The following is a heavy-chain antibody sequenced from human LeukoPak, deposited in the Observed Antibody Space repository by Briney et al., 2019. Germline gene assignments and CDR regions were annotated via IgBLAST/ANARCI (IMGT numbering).Heavy chain of an antibody. Sequence: ASVKVSCKASGYTLTDYSLHWVRQAPGQGLEWMGWINPISGVTKNAPKFQGWVTMTRDTSISTAYMELSRLRSDDTAMYYCAREYSGYDSLDYWGQGTLVTVSS. CDR1: GYTLTDYS. D-gene: IGHD5-12*01. CDR3: AREYSGYDSLDY. J-gene: IGHJ4*02. CDR2: INPISGVT. V-gene: IGHV1-2*04.